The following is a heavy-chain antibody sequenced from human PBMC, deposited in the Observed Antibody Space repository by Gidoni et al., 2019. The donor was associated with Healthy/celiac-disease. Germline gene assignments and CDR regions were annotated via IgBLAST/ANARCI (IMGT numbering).Heavy chain of an antibody. J-gene: IGHJ4*02. V-gene: IGHV4-31*03. CDR1: GGSISRGGYY. CDR3: ARVRVVAIEFFDY. D-gene: IGHD2-21*01. Sequence: QVQLQESGPGLVKPSQTLSLTCPVSGGSISRGGYYWSWIRQHPGKGLEWIGYIYYSGSTYYNPSLKSRVTISVDTSKNQFSLKLSSVTAADTAVYYCARVRVVAIEFFDYWGQGTLVTVSS. CDR2: IYYSGST.